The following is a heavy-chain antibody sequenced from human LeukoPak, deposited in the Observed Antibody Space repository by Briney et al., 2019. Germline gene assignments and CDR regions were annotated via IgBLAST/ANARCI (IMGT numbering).Heavy chain of an antibody. V-gene: IGHV3-48*03. Sequence: GGSLRLSCAASGFTFSSYEMNWVRQAPGKGLEWVSFIGTSGSTKYYADSVKGRLTSSRDNAKNSLYLQMTSLRAEDTAVYYCARRGSRDAFDIWGPGTKVTVSS. CDR2: IGTSGSTK. D-gene: IGHD1-26*01. CDR3: ARRGSRDAFDI. CDR1: GFTFSSYE. J-gene: IGHJ3*02.